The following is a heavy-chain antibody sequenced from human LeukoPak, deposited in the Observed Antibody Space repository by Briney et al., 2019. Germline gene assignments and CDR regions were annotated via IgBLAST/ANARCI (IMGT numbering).Heavy chain of an antibody. CDR2: ITGDGSIT. CDR1: GFIFRSSW. CDR3: ARAPLHDEGY. V-gene: IGHV3-74*01. J-gene: IGHJ4*02. Sequence: GGSLRLSCAASGFIFRSSWMHWVRQAPGKGLVWVSRITGDGSITTYADSVKGRFTISRDNAKNTLYLQMNSLRAEDTAVYYCARAPLHDEGYWGQGTLVTVSP. D-gene: IGHD1-1*01.